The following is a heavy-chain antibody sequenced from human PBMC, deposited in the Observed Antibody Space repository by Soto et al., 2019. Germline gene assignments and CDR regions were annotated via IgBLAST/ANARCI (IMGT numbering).Heavy chain of an antibody. CDR3: ARGILSMVRGVIITRYGMDV. V-gene: IGHV4-39*01. CDR1: GGSISSSSYY. J-gene: IGHJ6*02. CDR2: IYYSGST. D-gene: IGHD3-10*01. Sequence: PSETLSLTCTVSGGSISSSSYYWGWIRQPPGKGLEWIGSIYYSGSTYYNPSLKSRVTISVDTSKNQFSPKLSSVTAADTAVYYCARGILSMVRGVIITRYGMDVWGQGTTVTVSS.